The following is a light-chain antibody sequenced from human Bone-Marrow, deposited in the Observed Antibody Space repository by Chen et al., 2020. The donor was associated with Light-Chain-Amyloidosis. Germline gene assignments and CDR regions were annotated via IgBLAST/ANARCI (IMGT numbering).Light chain of an antibody. CDR1: QSVRFS. CDR2: DAS. V-gene: IGKV3-11*01. Sequence: EIVLTQSPATLSLSPGDRVTLSCRASQSVRFSLAWYQQKPVQAPRLLIYDASNRATGIPARFSGSGSMTDFTLTISSLEPEDFAVYYCQQRSNWPRTFGQGTKVDIK. J-gene: IGKJ1*01. CDR3: QQRSNWPRT.